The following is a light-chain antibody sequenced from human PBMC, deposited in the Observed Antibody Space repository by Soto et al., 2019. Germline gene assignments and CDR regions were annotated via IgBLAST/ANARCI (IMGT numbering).Light chain of an antibody. CDR2: SNN. V-gene: IGLV1-44*01. J-gene: IGLJ1*01. CDR1: SSNIGSNT. Sequence: QSVLTQPPSASGTPGQRVTISCSGSSSNIGSNTVNWYQQLPGTAPKLLIYSNNQRPSGVPDRFSGYKSGTSASLAISGLQSEDEADYYCAAWDDSLNGHVFGTGTKVTVL. CDR3: AAWDDSLNGHV.